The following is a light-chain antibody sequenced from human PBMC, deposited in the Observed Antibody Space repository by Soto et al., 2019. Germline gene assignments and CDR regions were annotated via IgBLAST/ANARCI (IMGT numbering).Light chain of an antibody. CDR1: SSDVGGYNY. CDR3: CSYAGRYILV. J-gene: IGLJ1*01. Sequence: QSVLTQPRSVSGSPGQSVTISCTGTSSDVGGYNYVSWYQQHPGKAPKLMIYDVSKRPSGVPDRFSGSKSGNTASLTISGLQAEDEADYYCCSYAGRYILVFGTGTKLTVL. V-gene: IGLV2-11*01. CDR2: DVS.